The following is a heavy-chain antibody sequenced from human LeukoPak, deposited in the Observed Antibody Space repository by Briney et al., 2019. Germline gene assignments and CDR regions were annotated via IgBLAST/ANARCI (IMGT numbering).Heavy chain of an antibody. Sequence: PGGSLRLSCAASGFIFSNYGMHWVRQAPCKGLEWVAVISYDGSNEYYADSVKGRFTISRDNSKNTLYLQMNSLRVEDTAMYYCARGRYGRELPVDYWGQGALVTVSS. CDR3: ARGRYGRELPVDY. D-gene: IGHD1-26*01. V-gene: IGHV3-30*03. CDR1: GFIFSNYG. J-gene: IGHJ4*02. CDR2: ISYDGSNE.